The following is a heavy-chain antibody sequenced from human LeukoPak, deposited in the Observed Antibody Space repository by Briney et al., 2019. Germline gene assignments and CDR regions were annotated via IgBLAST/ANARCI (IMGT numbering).Heavy chain of an antibody. V-gene: IGHV4-34*01. CDR1: GGSFSGYY. D-gene: IGHD3-9*01. CDR2: INHSGRT. Sequence: SEALSLTCAVYGGSFSGYYWSWIRQPPGKGREWIGEINHSGRTNYNPSLKSRVTISVDTSKNQFSLKLSSVTAADTAVYYCARRYYDIFDYWGQGTLVTVSS. J-gene: IGHJ4*02. CDR3: ARRYYDIFDY.